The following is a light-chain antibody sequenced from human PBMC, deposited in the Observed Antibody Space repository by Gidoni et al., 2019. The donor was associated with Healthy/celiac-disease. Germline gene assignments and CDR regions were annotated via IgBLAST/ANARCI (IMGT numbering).Light chain of an antibody. Sequence: EIVLTHSPGTLSLSPGERPTLSCRASQSVRSSYLAWYQQKPGQAPRLLIYGASSRDTGIPDRFSGSGSGTDFTLTISRLEPEDFAVYYCQQYGSSFPYTFGQGTKLEIK. J-gene: IGKJ2*01. V-gene: IGKV3-20*01. CDR1: QSVRSSY. CDR2: GAS. CDR3: QQYGSSFPYT.